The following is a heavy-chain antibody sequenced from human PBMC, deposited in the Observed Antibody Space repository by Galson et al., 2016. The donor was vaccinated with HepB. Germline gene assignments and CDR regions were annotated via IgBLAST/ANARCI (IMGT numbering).Heavy chain of an antibody. V-gene: IGHV1-18*01. CDR2: ISVYNGNT. CDR1: GYTLTTYG. Sequence: SVKVSCKASGYTLTTYGISWVRQVPGQGLEWMGWISVYNGNTTYEQKFQGRVTMTTDTSTSTAYLELSSLRSDDTAVYYCASGIPGRGSLFSGIFAYWGQGTLVIVSS. J-gene: IGHJ4*02. D-gene: IGHD3-10*02. CDR3: ASGIPGRGSLFSGIFAY.